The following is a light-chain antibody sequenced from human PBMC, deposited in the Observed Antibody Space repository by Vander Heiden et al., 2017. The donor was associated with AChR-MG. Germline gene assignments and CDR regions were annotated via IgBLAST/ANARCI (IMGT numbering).Light chain of an antibody. CDR1: QDIANY. CDR2: DAS. Sequence: DIQMTQSPSSLSASLGDRVTITCQASQDIANYLNWYQQKPGKAPELLIFDASNLQAGVPSRFSASGSGTDFTFSITRLHPEDIATYYCQQYDDLPLTFGGGTKVEIK. V-gene: IGKV1-33*01. J-gene: IGKJ4*01. CDR3: QQYDDLPLT.